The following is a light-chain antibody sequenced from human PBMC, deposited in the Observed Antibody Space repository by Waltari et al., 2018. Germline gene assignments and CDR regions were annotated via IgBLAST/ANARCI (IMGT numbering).Light chain of an antibody. V-gene: IGKV3-15*01. CDR2: AVS. J-gene: IGKJ2*01. CDR3: HQYNDWPQT. Sequence: EIVMTQSPATLSVSPAEPATLSCRASQSDTNNLAWFQQKPGQPPRLLIYAVSTRAAGIPARISGSGSGTEFTLTISGLQSEDFAVYYCHQYNDWPQTFGQGTKLDIK. CDR1: QSDTNN.